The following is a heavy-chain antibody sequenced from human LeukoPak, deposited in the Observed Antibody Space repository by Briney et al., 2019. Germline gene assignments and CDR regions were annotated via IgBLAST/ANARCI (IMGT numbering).Heavy chain of an antibody. J-gene: IGHJ4*02. CDR3: TTMPGGSSWYVYRNY. CDR1: GFTFSNAW. D-gene: IGHD6-13*01. CDR2: IKSKTDGGTT. Sequence: GGSLRLSCAASGFTFSNAWMSWVRQALGKGLEWIGRIKSKTDGGTTDYAAPVKGRFTISRDDSKNTPYLQMNSLKTEDTAVYYCTTMPGGSSWYVYRNYWGQGTLVTVSS. V-gene: IGHV3-15*01.